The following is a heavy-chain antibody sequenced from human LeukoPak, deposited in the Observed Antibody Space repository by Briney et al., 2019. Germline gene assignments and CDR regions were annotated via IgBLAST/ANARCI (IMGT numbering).Heavy chain of an antibody. CDR3: ASSGRWLVPYYFDY. V-gene: IGHV4-4*09. Sequence: SETLSLTCTVSGGSISSYYWSWIRQPPGKGLEWIGYIYTSGSTNYNPSLKSRVTISVDTSKNQFSLKLSSVTAADTAVYYCASSGRWLVPYYFDYWGQGTLVTVSS. CDR1: GGSISSYY. CDR2: IYTSGST. J-gene: IGHJ4*02. D-gene: IGHD6-19*01.